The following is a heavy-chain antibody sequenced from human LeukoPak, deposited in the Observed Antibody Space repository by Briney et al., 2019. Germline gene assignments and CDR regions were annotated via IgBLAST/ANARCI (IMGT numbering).Heavy chain of an antibody. CDR3: ARVPVIDYYYYYMDV. CDR1: GGSISSYY. D-gene: IGHD3-10*01. CDR2: IYYSGST. V-gene: IGHV4-59*01. Sequence: SETLSLTCTVSGGSISSYYWSWIRQPPGKGLEWIGYIYYSGSTNYNPSLKSRVTISVDTSKNQFSLKLSSVTAADTAVYYCARVPVIDYYYYYMDVWGKGTTVTVSS. J-gene: IGHJ6*03.